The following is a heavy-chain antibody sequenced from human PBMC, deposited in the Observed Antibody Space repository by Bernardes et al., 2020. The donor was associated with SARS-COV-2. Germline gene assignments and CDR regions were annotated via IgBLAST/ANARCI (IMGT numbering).Heavy chain of an antibody. CDR3: ARGDA. Sequence: GGSLRLSCAASGFTFSTYTMTWVRQAPGKGLEWVASIKEDGSVKYYVDSVKGRFTISRDNAKNSLYLQMNSLRGEDTAVYYCARGDAWGQGTTVIVSS. V-gene: IGHV3-7*03. J-gene: IGHJ6*02. CDR1: GFTFSTYT. CDR2: IKEDGSVK.